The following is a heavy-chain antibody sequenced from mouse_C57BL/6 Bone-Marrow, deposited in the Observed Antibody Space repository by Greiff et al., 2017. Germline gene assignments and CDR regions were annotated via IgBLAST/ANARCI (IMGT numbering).Heavy chain of an antibody. CDR3: ARDYGGPYAMDY. Sequence: EVQLVESGGDLVKPGGSLKLSCAASGFTFSSYGMSWVRQTPDKRLEWVATISSGGSYTYYPDSVKGRFTISRDNAKNTLYLQMSSLKSEDTAMYYCARDYGGPYAMDYWGQGTSVTVSS. J-gene: IGHJ4*01. D-gene: IGHD1-2*01. CDR1: GFTFSSYG. V-gene: IGHV5-6*01. CDR2: ISSGGSYT.